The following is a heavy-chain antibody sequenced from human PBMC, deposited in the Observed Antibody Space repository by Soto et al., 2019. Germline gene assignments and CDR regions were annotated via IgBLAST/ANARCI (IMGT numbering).Heavy chain of an antibody. J-gene: IGHJ6*02. CDR1: GGSISSSNW. V-gene: IGHV4-4*02. CDR2: IYYSGNT. CDR3: ARGPNYDILTGNYDGMDV. D-gene: IGHD3-9*01. Sequence: SETLSLTCAVSGGSISSSNWWSWVRRPPGKGLEWIGEIYYSGNTNYNPSLKSRVTISVDKSKNQFSLKLSSVTAADTAVYYCARGPNYDILTGNYDGMDVWGQGTTVTVSS.